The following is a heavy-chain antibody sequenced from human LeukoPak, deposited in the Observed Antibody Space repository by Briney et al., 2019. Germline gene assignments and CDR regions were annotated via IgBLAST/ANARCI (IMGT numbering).Heavy chain of an antibody. V-gene: IGHV3-74*01. CDR1: GFTFSSYW. J-gene: IGHJ4*02. CDR2: INTDGSST. Sequence: GGSLRLSCAASGFTFSSYWMHWVRQAPGKGLVWVSRINTDGSSTSYADSVKSRFTISRDNAKNTLYLQMNSLRAEDTAVYYCARDTPMVMVDYWGQGTLVTVSS. D-gene: IGHD5-18*01. CDR3: ARDTPMVMVDY.